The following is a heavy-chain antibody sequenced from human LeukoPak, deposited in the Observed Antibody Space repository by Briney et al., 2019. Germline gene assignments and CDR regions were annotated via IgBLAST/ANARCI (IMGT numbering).Heavy chain of an antibody. CDR3: ARISGYYVYYYYYYMDV. V-gene: IGHV1-18*01. CDR2: ISAYNGNT. Sequence: ASVTVSCKASGYTFTSYGISWVRQAPGQGLEWMGWISAYNGNTNYAQKLQGRVTMTTDTSTSTAYMELRSLRSGDTAVYYCARISGYYVYYYYYYMDVWGKGTTVTVSS. D-gene: IGHD3-22*01. J-gene: IGHJ6*03. CDR1: GYTFTSYG.